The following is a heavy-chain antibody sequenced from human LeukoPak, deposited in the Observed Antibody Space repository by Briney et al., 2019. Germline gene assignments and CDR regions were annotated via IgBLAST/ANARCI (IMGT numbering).Heavy chain of an antibody. D-gene: IGHD6-19*01. V-gene: IGHV5-51*01. CDR3: ARHRQSSVWAAIVDY. CDR1: GYSFTSYW. J-gene: IGHJ4*02. Sequence: GESLKISCKGFGYSFTSYWTGWVRQTPGEGLEWIGIIHPRDSDTRYSPSFQGQVTISADKSTSTAYLQWSSLKALDTAMYYCARHRQSSVWAAIVDYWGQGTLVTVSS. CDR2: IHPRDSDT.